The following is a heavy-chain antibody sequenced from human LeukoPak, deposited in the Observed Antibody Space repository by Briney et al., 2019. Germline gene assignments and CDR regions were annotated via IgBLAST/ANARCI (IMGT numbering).Heavy chain of an antibody. CDR3: ARDSGPVTTVPWFNP. CDR2: ISYDGSNK. Sequence: PGGSLRLSCAASGFTFSSYAMHWVRQAPGKGLEWVAVISYDGSNKYYADSVKGRFTISRDNSKNTLYLQMNSLRAEDTAVYYCARDSGPVTTVPWFNPWGQGTLVTVSS. D-gene: IGHD3-10*01. CDR1: GFTFSSYA. J-gene: IGHJ5*02. V-gene: IGHV3-30-3*01.